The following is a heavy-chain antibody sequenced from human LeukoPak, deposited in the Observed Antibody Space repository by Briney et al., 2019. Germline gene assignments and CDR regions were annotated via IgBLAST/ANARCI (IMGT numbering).Heavy chain of an antibody. CDR3: AKGRVRGVTY. Sequence: GGSPRLSCAASGFTFSSYAMSWVRQAPGKGLGWVSAISGSGGSTYYADSVKGRFTISRDNSKNTLYLQMNSLRAEDTAVYYCAKGRVRGVTYWGQGTLVTVSS. CDR1: GFTFSSYA. D-gene: IGHD3-10*01. CDR2: ISGSGGST. V-gene: IGHV3-23*01. J-gene: IGHJ4*02.